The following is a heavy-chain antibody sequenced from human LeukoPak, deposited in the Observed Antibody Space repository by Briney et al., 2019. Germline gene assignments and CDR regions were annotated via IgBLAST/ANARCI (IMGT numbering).Heavy chain of an antibody. V-gene: IGHV4-4*02. CDR3: ASRAEDITIFGVVISAFYYYMDV. J-gene: IGHJ6*03. CDR2: IYHSGST. Sequence: SETLSLTCAVSGGPISSSNWWSWVRQPPGKGLEWIGEIYHSGSTNYNPSLKSRVTISVDESKNQFSLKLSSVSAADTAVYYCASRAEDITIFGVVISAFYYYMDVWGKGTTVTVSS. CDR1: GGPISSSNW. D-gene: IGHD3-3*01.